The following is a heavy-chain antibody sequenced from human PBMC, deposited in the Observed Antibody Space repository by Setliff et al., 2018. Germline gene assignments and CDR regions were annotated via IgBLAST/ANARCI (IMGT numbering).Heavy chain of an antibody. CDR3: AKGRALVDY. CDR1: RFTFSNYW. Sequence: PGGSLRLSCAASRFTFSNYWMSWVRQAPGKGLEWVSAISGSGGSTYYADSVKGRFTISRDNSKNTLYLQMNSLRAEDTAVYYCAKGRALVDYWGQGTLVTVSS. CDR2: ISGSGGST. J-gene: IGHJ4*02. V-gene: IGHV3-23*01.